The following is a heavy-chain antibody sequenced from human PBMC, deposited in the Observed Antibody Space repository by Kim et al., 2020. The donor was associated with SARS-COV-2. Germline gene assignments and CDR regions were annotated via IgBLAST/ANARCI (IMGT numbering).Heavy chain of an antibody. Sequence: GGSLRLSCAASGFILSNALMNWVRQAPEKGLEWVGRIKSNTDGGTTDYAAPVKGRFTIARDDSRNTLYLQMSSLKSEDTADYYCSSHPVNSDSGHGWASYYCHYWGQGTRVPVPS. J-gene: IGHJ4*02. CDR2: IKSNTDGGTT. CDR1: GFILSNAL. V-gene: IGHV3-15*01. D-gene: IGHD6-19*01. CDR3: SSHPVNSDSGHGWASYYCHY.